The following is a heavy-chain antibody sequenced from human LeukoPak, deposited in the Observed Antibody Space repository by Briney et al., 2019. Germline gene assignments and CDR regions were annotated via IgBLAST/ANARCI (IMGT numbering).Heavy chain of an antibody. CDR3: ARSGTLLWFGELFFDY. V-gene: IGHV4-59*01. J-gene: IGHJ4*02. CDR2: IYNSGST. D-gene: IGHD3-10*01. CDR1: GGSISSYY. Sequence: SETLSLTCTVSGGSISSYYWNWIRQPPGKGLEWIGYIYNSGSTNNNPSLKSRVTISVDTSKKQFSLKLSSVTAADTAVYYCARSGTLLWFGELFFDYWGQGTLVTVSS.